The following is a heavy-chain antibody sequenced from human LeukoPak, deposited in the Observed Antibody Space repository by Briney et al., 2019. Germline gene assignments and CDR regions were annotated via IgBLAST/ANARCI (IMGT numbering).Heavy chain of an antibody. J-gene: IGHJ4*02. V-gene: IGHV3-30*01. CDR1: EFTFSHFA. D-gene: IGHD5-24*01. CDR3: TRDAYNFNDFDY. CDR2: VSSHGNDG. Sequence: HPGGSLRLSCAVSEFTFSHFAMHWVRQAPGKGLEWVAVVSSHGNDGYYADSVKGRFTISRDNSKTTLYLQIDSLRAEDTAIYYCTRDAYNFNDFDYWGQGTLVTVSS.